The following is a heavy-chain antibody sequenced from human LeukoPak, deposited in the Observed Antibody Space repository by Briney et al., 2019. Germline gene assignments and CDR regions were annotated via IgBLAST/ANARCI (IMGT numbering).Heavy chain of an antibody. D-gene: IGHD2-15*01. Sequence: PGGSLRLSCAASGFSVSSNYMSWVRRAPGKGLEWVSVISVGGDTYYADSVKGRFTLSRDNSKNTVYLQLNSLRAEDTAVYYCARDLYCSGGTCNQHWGQGTLVTISS. CDR2: ISVGGDT. J-gene: IGHJ1*01. CDR3: ARDLYCSGGTCNQH. V-gene: IGHV3-53*01. CDR1: GFSVSSNY.